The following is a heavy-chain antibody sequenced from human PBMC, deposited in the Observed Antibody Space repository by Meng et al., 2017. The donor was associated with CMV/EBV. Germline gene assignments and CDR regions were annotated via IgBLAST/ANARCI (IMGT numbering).Heavy chain of an antibody. CDR2: ISVSTGDT. CDR3: TKLGRVGSNPQYNWFDT. CDR1: YTVNTYG. D-gene: IGHD3-16*01. J-gene: IGHJ5*02. Sequence: YTVNTYGITWVRQAPGQGLEWMGWISVSTGDTNYAQNLQDRLILTTDTSTNTAHMELRSLRSDDTALYYCTKLGRVGSNPQYNWFDTWGQGTLVTVSS. V-gene: IGHV1-18*01.